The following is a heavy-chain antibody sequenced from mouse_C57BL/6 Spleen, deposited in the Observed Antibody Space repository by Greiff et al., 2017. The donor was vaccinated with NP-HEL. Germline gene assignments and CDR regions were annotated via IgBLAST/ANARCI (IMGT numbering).Heavy chain of an antibody. CDR2: INPNNGGT. CDR1: GYTFTDYN. J-gene: IGHJ1*03. D-gene: IGHD1-1*01. Sequence: VQLQQSGPELVKPGASVKIPCKASGYTFTDYNMDWVKQSHGKSLEWIGDINPNNGGTIYHQKFKGKATLTVDKSSSTAYMELRSLTSEDTAVYYCARLRVVADWYFDVWGTGTTVTVSS. CDR3: ARLRVVADWYFDV. V-gene: IGHV1-18*01.